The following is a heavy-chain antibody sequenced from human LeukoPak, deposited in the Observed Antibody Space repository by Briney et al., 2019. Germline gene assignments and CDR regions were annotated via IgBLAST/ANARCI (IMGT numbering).Heavy chain of an antibody. V-gene: IGHV3-23*01. CDR1: AFTFSSYA. D-gene: IGHD6-19*01. J-gene: IGHJ4*02. CDR2: ISGSDSST. Sequence: GGSLRLSCAASAFTFSSYAMSWVRQAPGRGLEWVSGISGSDSSTYYADSVKGRFTISRDNSKKTLYLQMNSLRAEDTALYYCAKTYSSGWLGDFDYWGQGSLVTVSS. CDR3: AKTYSSGWLGDFDY.